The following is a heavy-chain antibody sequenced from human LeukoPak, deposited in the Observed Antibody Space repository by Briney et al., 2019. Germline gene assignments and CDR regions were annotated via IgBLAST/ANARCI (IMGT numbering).Heavy chain of an antibody. V-gene: IGHV4-34*01. J-gene: IGHJ4*02. CDR3: ASFGVEGITIFGVVPSPS. D-gene: IGHD3-3*01. Sequence: SETLSLTCAVYGGSFSDYYWSWIRQTPGKGLEWIGEINHSGSTSYNSSLKSRVTISVDTSKNQFSLKLSSVTAADTAVYYCASFGVEGITIFGVVPSPSWGQGTLVTASS. CDR2: INHSGST. CDR1: GGSFSDYY.